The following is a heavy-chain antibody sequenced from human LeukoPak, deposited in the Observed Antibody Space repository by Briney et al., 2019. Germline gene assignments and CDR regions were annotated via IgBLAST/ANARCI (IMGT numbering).Heavy chain of an antibody. V-gene: IGHV3-33*01. CDR2: IWYDGSNK. Sequence: GGSLRLSCAASGFTFSSYGMHWVRQAPGKGLEWVAVIWYDGSNKYYADSVKGRSTISRDNSKNTLYLQMNSLRAEDTAVYYCARDTGYYDSSGYSPDYWGQGTLVTVSS. CDR1: GFTFSSYG. D-gene: IGHD3-22*01. J-gene: IGHJ4*02. CDR3: ARDTGYYDSSGYSPDY.